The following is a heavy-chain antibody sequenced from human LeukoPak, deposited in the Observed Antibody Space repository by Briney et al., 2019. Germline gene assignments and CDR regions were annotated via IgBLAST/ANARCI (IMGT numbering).Heavy chain of an antibody. CDR2: ISSSGSTI. Sequence: GGSLRLSCAASGFTFSDYYMSWIRQAPGKGLEWVSYISSSGSTIYYADSVKGRFTISRDNAKNSLYLQMNSLRAEDTAVCYCARDPWLLYDYVWGSPNAGLWGQGTLVTVSS. CDR1: GFTFSDYY. V-gene: IGHV3-11*04. D-gene: IGHD3-16*01. CDR3: ARDPWLLYDYVWGSPNAGL. J-gene: IGHJ4*02.